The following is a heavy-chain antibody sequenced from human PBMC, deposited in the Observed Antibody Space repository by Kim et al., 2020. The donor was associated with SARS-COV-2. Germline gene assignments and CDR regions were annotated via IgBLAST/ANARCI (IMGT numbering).Heavy chain of an antibody. J-gene: IGHJ4*02. V-gene: IGHV3-30-3*01. CDR2: ISYDGSNK. CDR3: ARGSRRPPDY. CDR1: GFTFSSYA. Sequence: GGSLRLSCAASGFTFSSYAMHWVRQAPGKGLEWVAVISYDGSNKYYADSVKGRFTISRDNSKNTLYLQMNSLRAEDTAVYYCARGSRRPPDYWGQGTLVTVSS.